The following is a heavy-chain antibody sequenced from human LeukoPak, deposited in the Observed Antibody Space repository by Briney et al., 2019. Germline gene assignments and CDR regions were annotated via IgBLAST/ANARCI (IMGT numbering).Heavy chain of an antibody. Sequence: PGGSLRLSCAASGFTVSTNYMSWVRQAPGKGLEWVSVIYSGGTTYYADSVKGRFTISRGNSKNTLYFQMNSLRAEDTAVYYCARDRGGSRSDCWGQGTLVTVSS. V-gene: IGHV3-66*01. CDR2: IYSGGTT. CDR1: GFTVSTNY. D-gene: IGHD6-13*01. CDR3: ARDRGGSRSDC. J-gene: IGHJ4*02.